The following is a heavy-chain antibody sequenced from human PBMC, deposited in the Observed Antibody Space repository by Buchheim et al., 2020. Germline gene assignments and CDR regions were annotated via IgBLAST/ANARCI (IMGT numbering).Heavy chain of an antibody. CDR2: ISGSGGST. J-gene: IGHJ4*02. D-gene: IGHD1-26*01. Sequence: EVQLLESGGGLVQPGGSLRLSCAASGFTFSSYAMSWVRQAPGEGLEWVSAISGSGGSTYYADSVKGRFTISSDNSKNTLYLQMNSLRAEDTAVYYCARTIVGATTRSPGGPNWGQGTL. CDR3: ARTIVGATTRSPGGPN. V-gene: IGHV3-23*01. CDR1: GFTFSSYA.